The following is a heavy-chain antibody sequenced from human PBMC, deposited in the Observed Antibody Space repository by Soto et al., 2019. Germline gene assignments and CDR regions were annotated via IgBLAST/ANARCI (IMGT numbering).Heavy chain of an antibody. J-gene: IGHJ6*03. CDR2: IYSGGST. D-gene: IGHD3-10*01. CDR1: GFTVSSNY. CDR3: ARDRQGYGSGSYGGPYYYYMDV. V-gene: IGHV3-53*04. Sequence: GGSLRLSCAASGFTVSSNYMSWVRQAPGKGLEWVSVIYSGGSTYYADSVKGRFTISRHNSKNTLYLQMNSLRAEDTAVYYCARDRQGYGSGSYGGPYYYYMDVWGKGTTVTVSS.